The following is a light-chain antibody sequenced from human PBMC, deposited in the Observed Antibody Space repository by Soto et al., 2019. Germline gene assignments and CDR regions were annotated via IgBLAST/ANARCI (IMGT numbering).Light chain of an antibody. CDR1: ESVSSSY. V-gene: IGKV3-20*01. CDR3: QQYGSPPYT. J-gene: IGKJ2*01. Sequence: EIVLTQSPGTLSLSPGVRATRSCRASESVSSSYLAWYQQKPGQAPRLLIYDASSRATGIPDRFSGSGSGTDFTLTISRLEPEDFAVYYCQQYGSPPYTFGQGTKLEIK. CDR2: DAS.